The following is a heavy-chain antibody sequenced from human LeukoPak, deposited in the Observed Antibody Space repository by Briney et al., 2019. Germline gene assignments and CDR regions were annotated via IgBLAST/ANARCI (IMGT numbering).Heavy chain of an antibody. Sequence: GGSLRLSCTASGFTFGDYVMSWVRQAPGKGLEWVGFIRSKAYGGTTKNAASVKGRFTISRDDSRSIAYLQMNSLKTEDTAVYYCTRRYNYDSIGYYYVRDAFDIWGQGTMVTVSS. CDR1: GFTFGDYV. V-gene: IGHV3-49*04. J-gene: IGHJ3*02. CDR3: TRRYNYDSIGYYYVRDAFDI. CDR2: IRSKAYGGTT. D-gene: IGHD3-22*01.